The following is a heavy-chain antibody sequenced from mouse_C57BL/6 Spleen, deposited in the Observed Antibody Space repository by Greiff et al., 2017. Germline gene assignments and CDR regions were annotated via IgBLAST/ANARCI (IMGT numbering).Heavy chain of an antibody. V-gene: IGHV1-64*01. D-gene: IGHD1-1*01. Sequence: QVQLQQPGAELVKPGASVKLSCKASGYTFTSYWMHWVKQRPGQGLEWIGMIHPNSGSTNYNEKFKSKATLTVDKSSSTAYMQLSSLTSEDSAVYYCASGVLRCSFYAMDDWGQGTSVTVSS. CDR3: ASGVLRCSFYAMDD. J-gene: IGHJ4*01. CDR1: GYTFTSYW. CDR2: IHPNSGST.